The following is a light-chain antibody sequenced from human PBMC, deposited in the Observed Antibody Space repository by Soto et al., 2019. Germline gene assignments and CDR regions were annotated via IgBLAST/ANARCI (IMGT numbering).Light chain of an antibody. Sequence: QSVLTQPPSVSGAPGQRVTISCTGCSSNIGAGCEVHWYQHLPGKAPKLLIYGNTNRPSGVPDRFSGSKSGTSASLAITGFQAEDEADYYCQSYDSSLSASYVFGGGTKVTVL. CDR3: QSYDSSLSASYV. V-gene: IGLV1-40*01. CDR2: GNT. J-gene: IGLJ1*01. CDR1: SSNIGAGCE.